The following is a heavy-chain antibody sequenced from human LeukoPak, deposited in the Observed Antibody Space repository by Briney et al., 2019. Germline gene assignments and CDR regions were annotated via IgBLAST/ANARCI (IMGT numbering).Heavy chain of an antibody. CDR3: ASTQMGRLVGATRNFDY. CDR1: GGSISSYY. V-gene: IGHV4-59*01. CDR2: IYYSGST. D-gene: IGHD1-26*01. J-gene: IGHJ4*02. Sequence: SETLSLTCTVSGGSISSYYWSWIRQPPGKGLEWIGYIYYSGSTNYNPSLKSRVTISVDTSKNQFSLKLSSVTAADTAVYYCASTQMGRLVGATRNFDYWGQGTLVTVSS.